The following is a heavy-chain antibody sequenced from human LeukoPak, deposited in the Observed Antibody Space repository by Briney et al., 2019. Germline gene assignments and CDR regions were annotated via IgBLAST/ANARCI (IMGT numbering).Heavy chain of an antibody. Sequence: GGSLRLSCAASGFTFSSYAMSWVRQAPGKGLEWVSAISGSGGSTYYADSVKGRSTISRDNSKNTLYLQMNSLRAEDTAVYYCAKSKFSSSTPPGFDYWGQGTLVTVSS. CDR2: ISGSGGST. J-gene: IGHJ4*02. CDR1: GFTFSSYA. V-gene: IGHV3-23*01. D-gene: IGHD6-6*01. CDR3: AKSKFSSSTPPGFDY.